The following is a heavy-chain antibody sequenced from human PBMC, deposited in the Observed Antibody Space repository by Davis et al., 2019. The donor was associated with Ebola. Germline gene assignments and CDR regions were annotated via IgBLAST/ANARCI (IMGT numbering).Heavy chain of an antibody. J-gene: IGHJ6*04. Sequence: GGSLRLSCTDSVITFSSYAMTWVRQAPGKGLEWASATSGSGGSTYYADSVKGRFTISRDNSKKTLYLQMNSLRAEETAVYYCAKSGLSFGVVKYHYGMDVWGKGTTVTVSS. CDR1: VITFSSYA. CDR2: TSGSGGST. D-gene: IGHD3-3*01. CDR3: AKSGLSFGVVKYHYGMDV. V-gene: IGHV3-23*01.